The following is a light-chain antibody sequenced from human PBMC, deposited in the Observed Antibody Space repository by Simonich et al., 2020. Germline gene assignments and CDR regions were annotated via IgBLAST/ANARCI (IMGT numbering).Light chain of an antibody. CDR2: EVI. V-gene: IGLV2-8*01. CDR1: SSDVGGYNY. CDR3: SSYTSSSTLV. J-gene: IGLJ2*01. Sequence: QSALTQPPSASGSPGQSVTISCTGTSSDVGGYNYVSWYQQHPGKAPKLMIYEVIKRPSGVPDRFSGSKAGNTASRTVSGLQAEDEADYYCSSYTSSSTLVFGGGTKLTVL.